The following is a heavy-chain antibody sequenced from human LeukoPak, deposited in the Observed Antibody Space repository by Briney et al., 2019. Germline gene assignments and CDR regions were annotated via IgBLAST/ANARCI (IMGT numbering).Heavy chain of an antibody. J-gene: IGHJ6*03. D-gene: IGHD2-2*02. Sequence: GGSLRLSCAASGFTFSSYSMNWVRQAPGKGLEWVSYISSSSSTKYNADSVKGRFTISRDNAKNSLYLQMNSLRAEDTAVYYCARDRVVPAAIGNYYYYYMDVWGKGTTVTVSS. V-gene: IGHV3-48*04. CDR3: ARDRVVPAAIGNYYYYYMDV. CDR2: ISSSSSTK. CDR1: GFTFSSYS.